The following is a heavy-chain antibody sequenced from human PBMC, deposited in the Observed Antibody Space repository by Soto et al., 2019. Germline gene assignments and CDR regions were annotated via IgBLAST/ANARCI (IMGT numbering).Heavy chain of an antibody. CDR2: ISAYNGNT. CDR3: ARGENIGDV. V-gene: IGHV1-18*01. D-gene: IGHD5-12*01. Sequence: QVQLVQSGAEVKKPGSSVKVSCKASGYTFTSYGISWVRQAPGQGLEWMGWISAYNGNTNYAQKLQGRVTMTTATAPSTGYMEPRSPGSVETGVLFSARGENIGDVWGAGTTVTVSS. J-gene: IGHJ6*04. CDR1: GYTFTSYG.